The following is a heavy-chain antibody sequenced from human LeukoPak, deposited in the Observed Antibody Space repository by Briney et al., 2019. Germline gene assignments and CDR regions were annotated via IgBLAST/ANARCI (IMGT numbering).Heavy chain of an antibody. CDR2: IRYDGMNK. V-gene: IGHV3-30*02. CDR1: GFTFSSYA. D-gene: IGHD1-1*01. J-gene: IGHJ6*03. Sequence: GGSLRLSCAASGFTFSSYAMHWVRQAPGKGLEWVAFIRYDGMNKYYADSVKGRFTISRDTSKNTLYLQMNSLRAEDTAVYYCAKTRLEEVKYYYYYYMDVWGKGTTVTVSS. CDR3: AKTRLEEVKYYYYYYMDV.